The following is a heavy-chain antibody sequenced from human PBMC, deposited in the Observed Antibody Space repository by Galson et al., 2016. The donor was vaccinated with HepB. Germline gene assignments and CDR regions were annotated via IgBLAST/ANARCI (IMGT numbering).Heavy chain of an antibody. J-gene: IGHJ5*02. CDR3: ARHVWGFGESTAQAIWFDP. CDR2: ISTRDPYT. D-gene: IGHD3-10*01. Sequence: QSGAEVKKPGESPKISCQGSGYSFSRYWISWGRQMPGKGLEWLGMISTRDPYTNYSRSFQRHLTISVEQSISTAFLQWSSLKASNTAMYYCARHVWGFGESTAQAIWFDPWGQGTLVTVSS. CDR1: GYSFSRYW. V-gene: IGHV5-10-1*01.